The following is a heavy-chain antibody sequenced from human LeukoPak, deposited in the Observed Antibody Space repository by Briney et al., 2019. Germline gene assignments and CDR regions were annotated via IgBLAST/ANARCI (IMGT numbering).Heavy chain of an antibody. CDR3: TTPIRDIVATG. CDR2: IKRKTDGGTT. CDR1: AFAFGSNY. Sequence: AALRLCFAGSAFAFGSNYMSWICEAPGKGLGWVCRIKRKTDGGTTDYAAPVKGRFTISRDDAKNTLYLQMNSLKAEDTAVYYSTTPIRDIVATGWGQGTLVTVSS. V-gene: IGHV3-15*01. D-gene: IGHD5-12*01. J-gene: IGHJ4*02.